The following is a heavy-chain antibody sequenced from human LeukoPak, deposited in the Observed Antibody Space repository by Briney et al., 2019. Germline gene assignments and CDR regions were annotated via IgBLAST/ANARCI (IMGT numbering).Heavy chain of an antibody. CDR3: AKAVSGSYSFDY. CDR2: ISGSGGST. J-gene: IGHJ4*02. Sequence: PGGSLRLSCAASGFTFSSYAMSWVRQAPGKGLEWVSGISGSGGSTYYADSVKGRFTIYRDDSKNTLYLQMNSLRGEDTAVYYCAKAVSGSYSFDYWGQGTLVTVSS. CDR1: GFTFSSYA. V-gene: IGHV3-23*01. D-gene: IGHD1-26*01.